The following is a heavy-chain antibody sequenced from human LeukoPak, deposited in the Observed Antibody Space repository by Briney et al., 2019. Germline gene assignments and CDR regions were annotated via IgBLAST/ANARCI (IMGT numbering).Heavy chain of an antibody. CDR1: GYSFTAFY. Sequence: GASVKVSCKASGYSFTAFYIHWVRQAPGQGLEWMGWINPNSGGTNYAQKFKGRVTMTRDTSISTAYMELSRLTSDDTAVYYCARDRTGESDFDYWGQGTLVIVSS. V-gene: IGHV1-2*02. CDR2: INPNSGGT. D-gene: IGHD7-27*01. J-gene: IGHJ4*02. CDR3: ARDRTGESDFDY.